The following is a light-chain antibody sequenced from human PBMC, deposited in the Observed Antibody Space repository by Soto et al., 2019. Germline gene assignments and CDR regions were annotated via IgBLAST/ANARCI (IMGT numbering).Light chain of an antibody. Sequence: DIQLTQSPTSLSASVGDRVTITCQASQNINNYLNWYQQKPGRAPKLLVYDASNLEAGVPSRFRGSGSGTDFTFTISRLQPEDIATYYCQQYENLPTFGQGTRLEIK. CDR1: QNINNY. J-gene: IGKJ5*01. CDR2: DAS. V-gene: IGKV1-33*01. CDR3: QQYENLPT.